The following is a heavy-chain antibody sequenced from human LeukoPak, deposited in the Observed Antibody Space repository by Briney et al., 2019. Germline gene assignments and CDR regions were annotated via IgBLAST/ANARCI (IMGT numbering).Heavy chain of an antibody. Sequence: SETLSLTCTVSGGSISSSSYYWGWIRQPPGKGLEWIGSIYYSGSTYYNPSLKSRVTISVDTSKNQFSLKLSSVTAADTAVYYCARDTLYYYGSNWFDPWGQGTLVTVSS. V-gene: IGHV4-39*07. CDR3: ARDTLYYYGSNWFDP. D-gene: IGHD3-10*01. CDR1: GGSISSSSYY. CDR2: IYYSGST. J-gene: IGHJ5*02.